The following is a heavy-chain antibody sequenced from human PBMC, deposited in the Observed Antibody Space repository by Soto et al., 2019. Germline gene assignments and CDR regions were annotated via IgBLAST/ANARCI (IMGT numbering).Heavy chain of an antibody. CDR3: VRRIAVKPRYEEHF. D-gene: IGHD6-6*01. V-gene: IGHV4-39*07. CDR1: GGSVNSNNYY. CDR2: IYYDGST. J-gene: IGHJ4*02. Sequence: SETLSLTCTVSGGSVNSNNYYWAWIRQPPGKGLAWIASIYYDGSTYYNPSLKSRVTISVDTSKNQFSLKLSSVTAADTAVYYCVRRIAVKPRYEEHFWGRGTLVTVSS.